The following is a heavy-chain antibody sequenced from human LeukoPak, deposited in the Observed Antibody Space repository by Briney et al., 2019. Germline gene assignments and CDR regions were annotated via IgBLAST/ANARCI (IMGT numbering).Heavy chain of an antibody. CDR2: INPNSGGT. CDR3: ARESYYFGSGSLRGFDP. Sequence: ASVRVSCKASGYTFTDYYLHWVRQAPGQGLEWMGWINPNSGGTKYSQKFQGRVTMTRDTSITTAYLDLSWLKSDDTAVYYCARESYYFGSGSLRGFDPWGQGSLVTVSS. V-gene: IGHV1-2*02. J-gene: IGHJ5*02. CDR1: GYTFTDYY. D-gene: IGHD3-10*01.